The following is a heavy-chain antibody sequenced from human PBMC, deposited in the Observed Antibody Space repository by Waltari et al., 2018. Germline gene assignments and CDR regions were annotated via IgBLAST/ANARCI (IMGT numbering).Heavy chain of an antibody. CDR3: ARGPYGSGSYHNWFDP. CDR2: INHSGST. CDR1: GGSFSGYY. D-gene: IGHD3-10*01. Sequence: QVQLQQWGAGLLKPSETLSLTCAVYGGSFSGYYWSWIRQPPGKGLEWIGEINHSGSTNYNPSLKSRVTISVDTSKNQFSLKLSSVTAADTAVYYCARGPYGSGSYHNWFDPWGQGTLVTVSS. V-gene: IGHV4-34*01. J-gene: IGHJ5*02.